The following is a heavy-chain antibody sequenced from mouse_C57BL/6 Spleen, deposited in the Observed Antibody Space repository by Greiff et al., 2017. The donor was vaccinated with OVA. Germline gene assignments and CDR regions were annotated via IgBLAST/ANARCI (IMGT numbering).Heavy chain of an antibody. V-gene: IGHV5-17*01. CDR1: GFTFSDYG. D-gene: IGHD2-3*01. J-gene: IGHJ4*01. Sequence: EVHLVESGGGLVKPGGSLKLSCAASGFTFSDYGMHWVRQAPEKGLEWVAYISSGSSTIYYADTVKGRFTISRDNAKNTLFLQMTSLRSEDTAMYYCASYDGPYYYAMDYWGQGTSVTVSS. CDR2: ISSGSSTI. CDR3: ASYDGPYYYAMDY.